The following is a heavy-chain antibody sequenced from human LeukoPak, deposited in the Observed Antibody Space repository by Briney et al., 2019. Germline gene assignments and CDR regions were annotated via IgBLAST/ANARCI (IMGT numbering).Heavy chain of an antibody. V-gene: IGHV3-64*01. D-gene: IGHD5-12*01. J-gene: IGHJ4*02. CDR3: ARDLNGYDPLGY. CDR1: GFTFGSYA. Sequence: PGGSLRLSCAASGFTFGSYAMHWVRQAPGKGLEYVSAISSNGGSTYYASSVKGRFTISRDNSKNTLYLQMGSLRAEDMAVYYCARDLNGYDPLGYWGQGTLVTVSS. CDR2: ISSNGGST.